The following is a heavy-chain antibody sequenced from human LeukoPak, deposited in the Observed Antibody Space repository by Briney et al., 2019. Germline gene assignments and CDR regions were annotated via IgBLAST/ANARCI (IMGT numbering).Heavy chain of an antibody. CDR3: AKDWGYTTMVSYYFDY. CDR2: IWYDGNNK. V-gene: IGHV3-33*06. CDR1: GFTFSGYG. D-gene: IGHD5-18*01. J-gene: IGHJ4*02. Sequence: GRSLRLSCAASGFTFSGYGMHWVCQAPDKGLEWVAVIWYDGNNKYYAESVKGRFTISRDNSKNTLYLQMNSLRAEDTAVYYCAKDWGYTTMVSYYFDYWGQGALVTVSS.